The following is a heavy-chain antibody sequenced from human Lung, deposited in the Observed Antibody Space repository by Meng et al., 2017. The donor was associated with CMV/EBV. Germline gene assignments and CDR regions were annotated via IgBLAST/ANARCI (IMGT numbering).Heavy chain of an antibody. Sequence: SXTXSLXXAVSGGPISSSYWWSWVRQPPGKGLEWIGSMYHSGSTNYNPSLKSRVAISVDKSKNQFSLKLSSVTAADTAVYYCARVGDFWTNYAFDYWGQGXLVTVSS. CDR2: MYHSGST. CDR1: GGPISSSYW. V-gene: IGHV4-4*02. D-gene: IGHD3/OR15-3a*01. J-gene: IGHJ4*02. CDR3: ARVGDFWTNYAFDY.